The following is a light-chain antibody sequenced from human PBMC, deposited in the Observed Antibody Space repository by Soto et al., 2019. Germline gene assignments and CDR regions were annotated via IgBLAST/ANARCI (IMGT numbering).Light chain of an antibody. CDR3: QKYNSAPHT. Sequence: DIQMTQSPSSLSASVGDRVTITCRASQAISNSLAWYQQKPGKVPILLIFGARSLQSGVPSRFSGSGSGTDFTLTISSLQPEDVATYYCQKYNSAPHTFGQGTKVDIK. V-gene: IGKV1-27*01. J-gene: IGKJ1*01. CDR2: GAR. CDR1: QAISNS.